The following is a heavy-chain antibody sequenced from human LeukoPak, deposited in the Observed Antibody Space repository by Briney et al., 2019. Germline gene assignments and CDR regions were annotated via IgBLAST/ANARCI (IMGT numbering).Heavy chain of an antibody. V-gene: IGHV1-2*02. CDR1: GYTFTGYY. J-gene: IGHJ6*03. CDR3: ARATYYYDSSGYYDTTYYYYYYMDV. D-gene: IGHD3-22*01. Sequence: ASGKVSCKASGYTFTGYYMHWVRQAPGQGLEWMGWINPNSGGTNYAQKFQGRVTMTRDTSISTAYMELSRLRSDDTAVYYCARATYYYDSSGYYDTTYYYYYYMDVWGKGTTVTVSS. CDR2: INPNSGGT.